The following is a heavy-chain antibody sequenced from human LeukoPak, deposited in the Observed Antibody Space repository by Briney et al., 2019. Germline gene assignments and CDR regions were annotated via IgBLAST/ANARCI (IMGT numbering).Heavy chain of an antibody. CDR1: GFTFDNYA. D-gene: IGHD4-23*01. V-gene: IGHV3-9*03. Sequence: GGSLRLSCAASGFTFDNYAMDWVRQAPGKGLEWVSGISWNSGTIGYGDSVKGRFTISRDNAKSSLYLQMNSLRAEDMAVYYCAKAQDYGGKNYFDYWGQGTLVTVSS. CDR3: AKAQDYGGKNYFDY. J-gene: IGHJ4*02. CDR2: ISWNSGTI.